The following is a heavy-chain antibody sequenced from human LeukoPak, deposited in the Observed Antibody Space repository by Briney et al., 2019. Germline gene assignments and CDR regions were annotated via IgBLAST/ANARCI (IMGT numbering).Heavy chain of an antibody. CDR3: AKGPGSYYYDSTGYFDY. CDR2: VSYDESNK. Sequence: GRSLRLSCAASGFTFSRWAMHWVRQAPGKGLEWVTVVSYDESNKSYADSVRGRFTISRDNSKNTLYLQMNSLRAEDTAVYYCAKGPGSYYYDSTGYFDYWGRGTLVTVSS. J-gene: IGHJ4*02. D-gene: IGHD3-22*01. CDR1: GFTFSRWA. V-gene: IGHV3-30*04.